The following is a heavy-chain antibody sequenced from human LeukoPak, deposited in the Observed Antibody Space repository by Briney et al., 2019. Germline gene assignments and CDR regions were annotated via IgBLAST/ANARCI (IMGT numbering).Heavy chain of an antibody. D-gene: IGHD3-3*01. V-gene: IGHV4-59*01. Sequence: SETLSLTCTVSGGSISSYYWSWIRQPPGKGLEWIGYIYYSGSTNYNPSLKSRVTISVDTSKNQFSLKLSSVTAADTAVYYCARVAGDFWSGYYKGAFDYWGQGTLVTVSS. CDR3: ARVAGDFWSGYYKGAFDY. CDR2: IYYSGST. CDR1: GGSISSYY. J-gene: IGHJ4*02.